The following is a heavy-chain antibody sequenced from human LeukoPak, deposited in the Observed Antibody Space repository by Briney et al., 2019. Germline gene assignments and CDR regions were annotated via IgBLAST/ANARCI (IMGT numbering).Heavy chain of an antibody. CDR3: TKGFYDSGSSLSALDH. V-gene: IGHV3-23*01. D-gene: IGHD3-10*01. J-gene: IGHJ4*02. CDR1: GFTFSSYG. CDR2: ISVSGGTT. Sequence: GGSLRLSCAASGFTFSSYGMSWVRQAPGKGLQWVSGISVSGGTTHYADSVKGRFTISRDNSKHTQYLQMNSLRAEDTALYYCTKGFYDSGSSLSALDHWGQGTLVTVSS.